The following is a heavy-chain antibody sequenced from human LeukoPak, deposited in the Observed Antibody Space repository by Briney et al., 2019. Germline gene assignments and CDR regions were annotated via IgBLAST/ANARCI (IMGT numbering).Heavy chain of an antibody. D-gene: IGHD3-22*01. CDR2: ISYDGRKM. CDR1: GFTFNSYG. Sequence: GGSLRLSCAASGFTFNSYGIHWVRQAPGKGLEWVAVISYDGRKMKYADSVKGRFTISRDNSKDTLSLHMNTLRTEDTAVYYCARDYYDSSGYYYLPDYWGQGTLVTVSS. V-gene: IGHV3-30*03. J-gene: IGHJ4*02. CDR3: ARDYYDSSGYYYLPDY.